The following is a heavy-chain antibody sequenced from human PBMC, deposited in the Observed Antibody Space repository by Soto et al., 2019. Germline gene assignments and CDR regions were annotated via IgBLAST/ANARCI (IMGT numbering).Heavy chain of an antibody. CDR1: GYTFTNYA. D-gene: IGHD3-22*01. CDR2: INAANGNR. J-gene: IGHJ5*02. Sequence: ASVKVSCKAFGYTFTNYALHWVRQAPGQRLEWMGWINAANGNRKYSQNFQGRITITSDTSATTAYMELSSLRSEDTAVYYCAGDPDSHYNDSHASSYPWGQGTLVTVSS. CDR3: AGDPDSHYNDSHASSYP. V-gene: IGHV1-3*01.